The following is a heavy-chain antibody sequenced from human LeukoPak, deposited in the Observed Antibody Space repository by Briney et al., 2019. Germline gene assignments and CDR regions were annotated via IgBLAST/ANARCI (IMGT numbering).Heavy chain of an antibody. CDR3: ARAGDSSGYWAPFDY. CDR2: IIPILGIA. CDR1: GGTFSSYT. V-gene: IGHV1-69*02. J-gene: IGHJ4*02. Sequence: SVKVSCKASGGTFSSYTISGVRQAPGQGLEWMGRIIPILGIANYAQKFQGRVTITADKSTSTAYMELSSLRSEDTAVYYCARAGDSSGYWAPFDYWGQGTLVTVSS. D-gene: IGHD3-22*01.